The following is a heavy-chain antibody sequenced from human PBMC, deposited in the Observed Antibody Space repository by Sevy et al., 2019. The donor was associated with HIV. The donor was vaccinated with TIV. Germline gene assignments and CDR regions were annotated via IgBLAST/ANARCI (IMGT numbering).Heavy chain of an antibody. V-gene: IGHV4-59*08. CDR2: IYYNGHI. CDR1: GGSITSLY. J-gene: IGHJ4*02. D-gene: IGHD1-26*01. Sequence: SETLSLTCAVSGGSITSLYWNWIRQPPGKGLQWIANIYYNGHINYNPSLKSRVTLSLDTSKNQFSLRLSSVTAADTAMYYCAGENAWGRGYSWGQGTLVTVSS. CDR3: AGENAWGRGYS.